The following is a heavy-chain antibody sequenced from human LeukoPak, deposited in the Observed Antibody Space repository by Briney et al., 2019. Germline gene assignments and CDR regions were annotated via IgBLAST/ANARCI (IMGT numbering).Heavy chain of an antibody. CDR1: GFTVNNNY. J-gene: IGHJ4*02. Sequence: GGSLRLSCAASGFTVNNNYMTWVRQTPGEGLEWVSLIFSDGNTYYADSVRGRFTISRDDSKNTLYLQMNSLRAEDTALYFCARAFTFYYGSGTYPIFDYWGQGTLVTVSS. CDR2: IFSDGNT. D-gene: IGHD3-10*01. V-gene: IGHV3-53*01. CDR3: ARAFTFYYGSGTYPIFDY.